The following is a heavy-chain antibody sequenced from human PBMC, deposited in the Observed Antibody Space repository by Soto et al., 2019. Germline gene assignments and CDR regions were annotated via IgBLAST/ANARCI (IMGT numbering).Heavy chain of an antibody. CDR3: ARLNYDSSGYYSYFDY. Sequence: TLSLTCTVSGGSISSGGYYWSWIRQHPGKGLEWIGYIYYSGSTYYNPSLKSRVTISVDTSKNQFSLKLSSVTAADTAVYYCARLNYDSSGYYSYFDYWGQGTLVTVSS. D-gene: IGHD3-22*01. CDR1: GGSISSGGYY. V-gene: IGHV4-31*03. CDR2: IYYSGST. J-gene: IGHJ4*02.